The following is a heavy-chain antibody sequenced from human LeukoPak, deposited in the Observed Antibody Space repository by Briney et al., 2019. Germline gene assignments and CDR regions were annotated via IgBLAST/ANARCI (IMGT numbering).Heavy chain of an antibody. CDR1: GGSISSSSYY. CDR3: AREPRVGFGGAGYFDY. CDR2: IYYSGST. J-gene: IGHJ4*02. V-gene: IGHV4-39*07. D-gene: IGHD3-16*01. Sequence: SETLSLTCTVSGGSISSSSYYWGWIRQPPGKGLEWIGSIYYSGSTYYNPSLKSRVTISVDTSKNQFSLKLSSVTAADTAVYYCAREPRVGFGGAGYFDYWGQGTLVTVSS.